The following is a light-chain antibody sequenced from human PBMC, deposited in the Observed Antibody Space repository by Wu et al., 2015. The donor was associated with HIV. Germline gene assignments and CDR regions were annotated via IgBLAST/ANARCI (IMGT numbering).Light chain of an antibody. CDR3: QNXNPYPWT. V-gene: IGKV1-5*03. Sequence: DIQMTQSPSTLSVSVGDRVTITCRASQSISSWLAWYQQKPGKTPKLLIYQASNLESGVPSRFSGSGSGTEFTLTISSLQPDDSATYYCQNXNPYPWTFGQGTKVEIK. J-gene: IGKJ1*01. CDR2: QAS. CDR1: QSISSW.